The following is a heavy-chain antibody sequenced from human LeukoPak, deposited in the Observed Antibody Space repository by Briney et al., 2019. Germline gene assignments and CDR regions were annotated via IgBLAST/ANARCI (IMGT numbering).Heavy chain of an antibody. V-gene: IGHV3-23*01. J-gene: IGHJ4*02. CDR1: GFTFSSYG. D-gene: IGHD3-10*01. CDR3: AKDFRGWFGESRPGY. Sequence: PGGSLRLSCAASGFTFSSYGMSWVRQAPGKGLEWVSAISGSGGSTYYADSVKGRFTISRDNSKNTLYLQMNSLRAEDTAVYYCAKDFRGWFGESRPGYWGQGTLVTVSS. CDR2: ISGSGGST.